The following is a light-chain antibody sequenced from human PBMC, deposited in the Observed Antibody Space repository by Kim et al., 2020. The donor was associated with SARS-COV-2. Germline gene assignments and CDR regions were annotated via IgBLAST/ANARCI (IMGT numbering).Light chain of an antibody. CDR3: HQYGTSPMYT. V-gene: IGKV3-20*01. Sequence: EIVLTQSPGTLSLSPGERATLSCRASQSVGSSYLAWYQQKPGQAPRLLIYAASSRATGIPDRFSGSGSGTDFTLTISRLEPEDFAVYYCHQYGTSPMYTFGQETKLEI. CDR1: QSVGSSY. CDR2: AAS. J-gene: IGKJ2*01.